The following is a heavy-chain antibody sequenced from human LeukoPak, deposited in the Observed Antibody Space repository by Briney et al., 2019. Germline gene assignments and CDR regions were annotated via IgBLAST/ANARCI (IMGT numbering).Heavy chain of an antibody. Sequence: ASVKVSCKASGYTFTGYYMHWVRQATGQGLEWMGWMNPNSGNTGYAQKFQGRVTMTRNTSISTAYMELSSLRFEDTAVYYCAMAPRIVATSTTLDYWGQGTLVTVSS. V-gene: IGHV1-8*02. J-gene: IGHJ4*02. D-gene: IGHD3-22*01. CDR1: GYTFTGYY. CDR2: MNPNSGNT. CDR3: AMAPRIVATSTTLDY.